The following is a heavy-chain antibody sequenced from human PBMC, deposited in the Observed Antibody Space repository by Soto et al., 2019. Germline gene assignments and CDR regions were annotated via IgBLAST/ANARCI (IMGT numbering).Heavy chain of an antibody. V-gene: IGHV3-7*04. J-gene: IGHJ4*02. CDR1: GFTFSRYW. CDR3: VRAVGGSDPY. Sequence: EVQLVESGGGLVQPGGSLRLSCAASGFTFSRYWMSWVRQGPGKGLEWVANVNQDGSGKYYVDSVKGRFTISRDNAKDSLSLQMNSLGAEDTAVYYCVRAVGGSDPYWGQGALVTVSS. D-gene: IGHD3-16*01. CDR2: VNQDGSGK.